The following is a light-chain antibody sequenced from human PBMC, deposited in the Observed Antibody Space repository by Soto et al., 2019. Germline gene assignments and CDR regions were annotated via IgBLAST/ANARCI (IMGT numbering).Light chain of an antibody. Sequence: DIQMTQSPSPLSASVGDRVTITCRASQSISSYLNWYQQKPGKAPKLLIYAASSLQSGVPSRFSGSGSGTDFTLTISSLQPEDIATYYCQQYDNLLRTFGPGTKVDIK. V-gene: IGKV1-39*01. CDR1: QSISSY. CDR2: AAS. CDR3: QQYDNLLRT. J-gene: IGKJ3*01.